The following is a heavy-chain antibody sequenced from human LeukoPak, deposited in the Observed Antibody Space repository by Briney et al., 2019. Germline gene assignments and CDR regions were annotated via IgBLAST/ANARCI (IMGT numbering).Heavy chain of an antibody. CDR3: ALNYGDYYYYMDV. D-gene: IGHD4-17*01. CDR1: GYTFTDYY. J-gene: IGHJ6*03. CDR2: VDPEDGET. V-gene: IGHV1-69-2*01. Sequence: ASVKISCKVSGYTFTDYYMHLVQQAPGKGLEWMGLVDPEDGETIYAEKLQGRVTITADTSTDTAYMELSSLRSEDTAVYYCALNYGDYYYYMDVWGKGTTVTVSS.